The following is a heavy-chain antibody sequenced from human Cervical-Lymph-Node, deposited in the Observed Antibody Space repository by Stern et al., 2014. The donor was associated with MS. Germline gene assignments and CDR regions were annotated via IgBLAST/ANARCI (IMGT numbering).Heavy chain of an antibody. V-gene: IGHV3-30-3*01. J-gene: IGHJ4*02. Sequence: VQLVESGGGVVQPGRSLRLSCAASGFTFSSYAMHWVRQAPGKGLEWVALISYDGSNKYYADSVKGRFTISRDNSKNTLYLQMNSLRGEDTAVYYCARAREYSSGWSRYWGQGTLVTVSS. CDR2: ISYDGSNK. CDR3: ARAREYSSGWSRY. CDR1: GFTFSSYA. D-gene: IGHD6-19*01.